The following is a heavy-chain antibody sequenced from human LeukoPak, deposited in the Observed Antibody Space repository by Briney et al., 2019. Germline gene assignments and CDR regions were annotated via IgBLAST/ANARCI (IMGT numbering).Heavy chain of an antibody. V-gene: IGHV3-11*04. D-gene: IGHD2-8*02. CDR3: ARITPNWGCFDY. CDR1: GFTFSDYY. CDR2: INPGGTAL. Sequence: GGSLRLSCAASGFTFSDYYMTWIRQAPGKGLDWVSYINPGGTALYYADSVKGRFTISRDNAKNSLYLQMNSLRAEDTAVHYCARITPNWGCFDYWGQGTLVTVSS. J-gene: IGHJ4*02.